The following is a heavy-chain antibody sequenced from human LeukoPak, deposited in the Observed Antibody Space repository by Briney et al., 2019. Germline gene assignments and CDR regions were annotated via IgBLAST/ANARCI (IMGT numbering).Heavy chain of an antibody. D-gene: IGHD2-2*01. Sequence: GGSLRLSCAASGFTFSSYSMNWVRQAPGKGLEWVSSISSSSSYIYYADSVKGRFTISRDNAKNSLYLQMNSLRAEDTAVYYCARDSCSSTSCYYSYYYYYMDVWGKGTTVTVSS. CDR1: GFTFSSYS. J-gene: IGHJ6*03. CDR2: ISSSSSYI. V-gene: IGHV3-21*01. CDR3: ARDSCSSTSCYYSYYYYYMDV.